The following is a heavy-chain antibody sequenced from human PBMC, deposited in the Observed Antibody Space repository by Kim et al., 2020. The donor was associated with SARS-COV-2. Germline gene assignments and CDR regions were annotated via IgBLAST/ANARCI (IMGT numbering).Heavy chain of an antibody. J-gene: IGHJ4*02. Sequence: CYVDSLKGRFIISRDNAKNSLYLQMNSLRAEDMAVYYCARVGYSSSSVDYWGQGTLVSVSS. V-gene: IGHV3-7*01. D-gene: IGHD6-6*01. CDR3: ARVGYSSSSVDY.